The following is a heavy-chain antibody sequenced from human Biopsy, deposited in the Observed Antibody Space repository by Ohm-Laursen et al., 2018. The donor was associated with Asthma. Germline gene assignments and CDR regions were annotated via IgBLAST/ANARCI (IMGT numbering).Heavy chain of an antibody. CDR1: GYNFISFA. D-gene: IGHD3-9*01. Sequence: SSVKVSCKVSGYNFISFAIHWVRQAPGQRLEWMGWVNTGNGDTKYSQKFQGRVTITRDTSASTAYMELRSLRSEDTATYYCARTYYDFLTGQIKDVFGVWGQGTMVTVSS. J-gene: IGHJ3*01. V-gene: IGHV1-3*04. CDR3: ARTYYDFLTGQIKDVFGV. CDR2: VNTGNGDT.